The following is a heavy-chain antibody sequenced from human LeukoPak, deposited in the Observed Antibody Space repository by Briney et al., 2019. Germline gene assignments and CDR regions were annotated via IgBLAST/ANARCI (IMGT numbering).Heavy chain of an antibody. J-gene: IGHJ4*02. V-gene: IGHV5-51*01. Sequence: GESLKISCKGSGYIFITHWIGWVRQMPGKGLEWMGIIYPGSSETTYSPSFQGQVAISADKSISTAYLQWNSLEASDSAIYYCARRGDSDFRIDWGQGTLVTVSS. CDR3: ARRGDSDFRID. CDR1: GYIFITHW. D-gene: IGHD2-21*02. CDR2: IYPGSSET.